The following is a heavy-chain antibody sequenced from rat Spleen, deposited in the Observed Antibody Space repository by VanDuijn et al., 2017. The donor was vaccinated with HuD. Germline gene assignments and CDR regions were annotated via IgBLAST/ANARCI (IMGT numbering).Heavy chain of an antibody. CDR3: ARHWGY. CDR2: ISYDGSST. J-gene: IGHJ2*01. D-gene: IGHD4-6*01. V-gene: IGHV5-7*01. CDR1: GFTFSDYN. Sequence: EVQLVESGGGLVQPGRSLKLSCAASGFTFSDYNMAWVHQAPKKGLEWVATISYDGSSTYYRDSVKGRFTVSRDNAKSTLYLQMDSLRSEDTATYYCARHWGYWGQGVMVTVSS.